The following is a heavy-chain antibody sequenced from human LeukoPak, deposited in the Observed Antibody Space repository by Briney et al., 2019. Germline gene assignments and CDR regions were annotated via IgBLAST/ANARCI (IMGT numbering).Heavy chain of an antibody. V-gene: IGHV3-74*01. CDR3: ARKNGGFDY. Sequence: GRSLRLSCAASRFTFASYWMHWVRQAPGKGLVWVSHINSDGSSTSYADSVKGRFTISRDNAKNTLYLQMNSLRAEDTGVYYCARKNGGFDYWGQGTLVTVSS. CDR2: INSDGSST. CDR1: RFTFASYW. J-gene: IGHJ4*02.